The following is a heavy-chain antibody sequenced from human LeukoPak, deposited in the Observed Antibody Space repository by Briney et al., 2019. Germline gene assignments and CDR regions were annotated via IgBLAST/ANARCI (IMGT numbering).Heavy chain of an antibody. Sequence: LSLTCAVYGGSFSGYYMSWIRQAPGKGLEWVSYISSSGSTIYYADSVKGRFTISRDNAKNSLYLQMNSLRAEDTAVYYCLVDTAMVTGNWFDPWGQGTLVTVSS. D-gene: IGHD5-18*01. J-gene: IGHJ5*02. V-gene: IGHV3-11*01. CDR3: LVDTAMVTGNWFDP. CDR2: ISSSGSTI. CDR1: GGSFSGYY.